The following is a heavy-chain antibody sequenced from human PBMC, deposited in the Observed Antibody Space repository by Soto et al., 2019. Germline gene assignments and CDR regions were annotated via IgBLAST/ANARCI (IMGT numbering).Heavy chain of an antibody. Sequence: SLRLSCTASGFTFGDYAMSWVRQAPGKGLEWVGFIRSKAYGGTTEYAASVKGRFTISRDDSKSIAYLQMNSLKTEDTAVYYCTRSWLTVNWFDPWGQGTLVTVSS. CDR3: TRSWLTVNWFDP. CDR1: GFTFGDYA. CDR2: IRSKAYGGTT. J-gene: IGHJ5*02. V-gene: IGHV3-49*04. D-gene: IGHD6-13*01.